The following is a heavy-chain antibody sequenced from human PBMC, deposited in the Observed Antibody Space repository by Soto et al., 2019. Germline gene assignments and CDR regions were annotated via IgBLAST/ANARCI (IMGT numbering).Heavy chain of an antibody. D-gene: IGHD1-26*01. J-gene: IGHJ4*02. V-gene: IGHV3-23*01. CDR3: AKGTSGSYYYFDY. CDR1: GFTFSSYA. Sequence: PGGSLRLSCSASGFTFSSYAMSWVRQAPGKGLEWVSAISGSGGSTYYADSVKGRFTISRDNSKNTLYLQMNSLRAEDTAVYYCAKGTSGSYYYFDYWGQGTLVTVSS. CDR2: ISGSGGST.